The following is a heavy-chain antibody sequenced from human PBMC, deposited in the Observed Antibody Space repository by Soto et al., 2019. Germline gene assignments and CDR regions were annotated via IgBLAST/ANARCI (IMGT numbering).Heavy chain of an antibody. CDR2: INPGSNYT. CDR3: ARADDHIGGSYRYCAY. Sequence: GASVKVSCKGSGYTFTNYYIHWVRQAPGQGLEWMGVINPGSNYTDSTKKFQGRVTMTRDTSTSTVYMDLSSLRSEDTAVYYCARADDHIGGSYRYCAYWGQGTLVTVSS. V-gene: IGHV1-46*03. CDR1: GYTFTNYY. J-gene: IGHJ4*02. D-gene: IGHD3-16*02.